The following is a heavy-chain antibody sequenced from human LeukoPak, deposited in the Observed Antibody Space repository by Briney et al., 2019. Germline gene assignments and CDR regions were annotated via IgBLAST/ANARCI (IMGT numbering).Heavy chain of an antibody. CDR3: ARDYGGSSPFDS. CDR2: ISSSAYTI. CDR1: VFTFRSYE. V-gene: IGHV3-48*03. Sequence: GGSLRLSCAASVFTFRSYEMHWVRQARGRGRECGSYISSSAYTIYYADSVKGRFTISRDNAKNSLYLQMNSLRAEDTGVYYCARDYGGSSPFDSWGHGTLVTVSS. D-gene: IGHD4-23*01. J-gene: IGHJ4*01.